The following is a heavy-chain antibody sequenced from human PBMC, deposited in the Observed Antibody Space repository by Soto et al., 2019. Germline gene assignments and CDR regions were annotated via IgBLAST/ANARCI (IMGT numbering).Heavy chain of an antibody. Sequence: ASVKVSCKASGYTCTGYCIHWVLQAPGQGLEWMGWINPNSGGTNYAQKFQGRVTMTRDTSISTAYMELSRLRSDDTAVYYCARVMTTGFYYYYGMDVWGQGTTVTVSS. J-gene: IGHJ6*02. V-gene: IGHV1-2*02. CDR3: ARVMTTGFYYYYGMDV. D-gene: IGHD4-4*01. CDR2: INPNSGGT. CDR1: GYTCTGYC.